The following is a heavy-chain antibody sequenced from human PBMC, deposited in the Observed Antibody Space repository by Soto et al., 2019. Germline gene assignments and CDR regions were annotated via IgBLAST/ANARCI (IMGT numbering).Heavy chain of an antibody. D-gene: IGHD1-26*01. CDR1: GFAFISYA. V-gene: IGHV3-23*01. Sequence: EVQLLESGGGLVQPGGSLRLSCAASGFAFISYAMSWVLQAAGKGLEWVSTVTASGGSTYYADSVKGRFTISRDNSKNTLYLQMNSLRAEDTAVYYCAKDLTVGAGHPIDAFDIWGLGTKVTVSS. J-gene: IGHJ3*02. CDR2: VTASGGST. CDR3: AKDLTVGAGHPIDAFDI.